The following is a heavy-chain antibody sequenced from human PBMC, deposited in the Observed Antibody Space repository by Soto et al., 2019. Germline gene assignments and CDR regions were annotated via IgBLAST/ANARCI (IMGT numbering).Heavy chain of an antibody. D-gene: IGHD3-22*01. J-gene: IGHJ4*02. CDR3: ARDSGHSSGYYYY. CDR1: GGSISSGGYS. V-gene: IGHV4-30-2*01. CDR2: IYHSGST. Sequence: SETLSLTCAVSGGSISSGGYSWSWIRQPPGKGLEWIGYIYHSGSTYYNPSLKSRVTISVDRSKNQFSLKLSSVTAADTAVYYCARDSGHSSGYYYYWGQGTLVTVSS.